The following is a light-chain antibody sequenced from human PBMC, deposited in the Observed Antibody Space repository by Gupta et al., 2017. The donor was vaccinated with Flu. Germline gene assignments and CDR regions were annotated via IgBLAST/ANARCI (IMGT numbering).Light chain of an antibody. CDR2: EVS. J-gene: IGLJ2*01. Sequence: QSALPQPASVSGSPGQSITISCTGPSRDVGGYNYVSWYQQYPGKAPKLMIYEVSNRPSGVSNRFSGSKSGNTASLTISGLQAEDEADYYCSSYTSSNTPVVFGGGTKLTVL. V-gene: IGLV2-14*01. CDR1: SRDVGGYNY. CDR3: SSYTSSNTPVV.